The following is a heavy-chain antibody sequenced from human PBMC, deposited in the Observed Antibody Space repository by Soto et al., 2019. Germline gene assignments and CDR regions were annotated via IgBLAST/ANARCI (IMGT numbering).Heavy chain of an antibody. Sequence: EVQLVESGGGLVQPGGSLRLSCAASGFTFSSSWMHWVRQAPGKGLVWVSRIYSDGSRTNYADSVQGRFTISRDNAKNTLYLRMNSLRAEDTAMNSCARGPTGAYRYANWGRGTLVTSSP. CDR3: ARGPTGAYRYAN. CDR1: GFTFSSSW. D-gene: IGHD3-16*01. CDR2: IYSDGSRT. J-gene: IGHJ4*02. V-gene: IGHV3-74*01.